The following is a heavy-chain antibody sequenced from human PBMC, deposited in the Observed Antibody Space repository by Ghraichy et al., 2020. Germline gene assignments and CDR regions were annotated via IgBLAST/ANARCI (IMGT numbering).Heavy chain of an antibody. V-gene: IGHV3-7*01. CDR2: IKEDGSEK. CDR1: GFTFSSYW. Sequence: GGSLRLSCAASGFTFSSYWMSWVRQAPGKGLEWVANIKEDGSEKHYVDSVKGRFAISRDNAKNSLYLQMNSLRAEDTAVYYCRFGMDVWAKGPRSPSP. CDR3: RFGMDV. J-gene: IGHJ6*02.